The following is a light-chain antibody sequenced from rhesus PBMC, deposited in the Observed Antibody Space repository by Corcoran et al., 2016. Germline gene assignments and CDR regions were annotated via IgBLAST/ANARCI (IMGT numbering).Light chain of an antibody. Sequence: DIQMTQSPSSLSASVGDTVTITCRASQSISSWVAWYQQKPGKAPKLLIYNASTLQSVVPSRFSGSGSGTDFTLTISSLQSEDFATYYCQQYSSSPRTFGQGTKVEIK. CDR3: QQYSSSPRT. V-gene: IGKV1-22*01. CDR2: NAS. CDR1: QSISSW. J-gene: IGKJ1*01.